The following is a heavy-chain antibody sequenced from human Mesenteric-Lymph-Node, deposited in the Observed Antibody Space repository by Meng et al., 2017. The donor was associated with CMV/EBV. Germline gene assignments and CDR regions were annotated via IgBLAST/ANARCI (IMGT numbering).Heavy chain of an antibody. J-gene: IGHJ6*02. D-gene: IGHD6-13*01. CDR2: IRSKADGGTT. CDR1: GFTFGDYA. CDR3: TRGPIYSSPLYYYYGMDV. V-gene: IGHV3-49*04. Sequence: SLKISCTASGFTFGDYAMSWVRQAPGKGLEWVGFIRSKADGGTTEYAASVKGRFTISRDDSKSIAYLQMNSLKTEDTAVYYCTRGPIYSSPLYYYYGMDVWGQGTTVTVSS.